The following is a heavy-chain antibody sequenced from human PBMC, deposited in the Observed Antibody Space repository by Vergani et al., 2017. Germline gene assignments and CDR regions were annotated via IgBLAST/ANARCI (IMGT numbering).Heavy chain of an antibody. D-gene: IGHD2-8*01. V-gene: IGHV3-23*01. CDR2: ISGSGGST. CDR1: GFTFSSYA. CDR3: AKGYCTKGVCYTVGQFHY. J-gene: IGHJ4*02. Sequence: EVQLLESGGGLVQPGGSLRLSCAASGFTFSSYAMSWVRQAPGKGLEWVSAISGSGGSTYYADSVKGRFTISGDNSKNTLYLQMNSLRAEDTAVYYCAKGYCTKGVCYTVGQFHYWGQGTLVTVSS.